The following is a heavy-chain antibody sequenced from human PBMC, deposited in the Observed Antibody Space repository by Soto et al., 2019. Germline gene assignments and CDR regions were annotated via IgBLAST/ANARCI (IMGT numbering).Heavy chain of an antibody. CDR1: GFTFDDYA. Sequence: EVQLVESGGGLVQPGRSLRLSCAASGFTFDDYAMHWVRQAPGKGLEWVSGISWNSGSIGYADSVKGRFTISRDNAKNSLYLQMNSLRAEDTALYYCAKTAAGIDYWGQGTLVTVSS. CDR3: AKTAAGIDY. V-gene: IGHV3-9*01. D-gene: IGHD6-19*01. J-gene: IGHJ4*02. CDR2: ISWNSGSI.